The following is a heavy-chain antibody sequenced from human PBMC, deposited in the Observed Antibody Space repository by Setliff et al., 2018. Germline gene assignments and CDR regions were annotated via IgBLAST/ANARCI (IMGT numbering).Heavy chain of an antibody. CDR2: ISVHTGNT. D-gene: IGHD2-2*01. Sequence: ASVKASCKTSGYTFSDYGIAWVRQAPGQGLEWMGWISVHTGNTFYSPKFHGRVTLTTDTSTATAYMGLRSLESDDTAVYYCSRLVRYCTRTTCQRASGGEFWGQGTLVTVSS. V-gene: IGHV1-18*04. J-gene: IGHJ4*02. CDR3: SRLVRYCTRTTCQRASGGEF. CDR1: GYTFSDYG.